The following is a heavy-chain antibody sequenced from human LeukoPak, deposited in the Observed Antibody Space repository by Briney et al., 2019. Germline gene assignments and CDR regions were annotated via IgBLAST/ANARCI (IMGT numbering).Heavy chain of an antibody. D-gene: IGHD6-19*01. CDR2: TYYRSKWYN. CDR1: GDSVSSNSVT. V-gene: IGHV6-1*01. Sequence: SQTLSLTCAISGDSVSSNSVTWNWIRQSPSRGLEWLGRTYYRSKWYNDYAVSVKSRITINPDTSKNQFSLQLNSVTPEDTAVYYCARHKYSSGWPPEGAFDIWGQGTMVTVSS. J-gene: IGHJ3*02. CDR3: ARHKYSSGWPPEGAFDI.